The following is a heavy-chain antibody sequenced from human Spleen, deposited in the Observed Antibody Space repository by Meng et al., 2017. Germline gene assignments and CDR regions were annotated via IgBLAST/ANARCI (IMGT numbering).Heavy chain of an antibody. CDR1: GYSFTHHG. D-gene: IGHD2-21*01. CDR3: ARVEVGITSGDY. Sequence: QVQLVQSGFEVKKPGASATVSCKASGYSFTHHGITWVRQAPGQGLEWLGWISGYNGDTHYAQKLQGRVTMTTDTSTSTAYMELRSLRSDDTAVYYCARVEVGITSGDYWGQGTLVTVYS. J-gene: IGHJ4*02. CDR2: ISGYNGDT. V-gene: IGHV1-18*01.